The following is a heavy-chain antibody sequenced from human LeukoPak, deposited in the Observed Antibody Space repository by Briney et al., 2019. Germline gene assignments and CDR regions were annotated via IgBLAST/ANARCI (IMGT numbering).Heavy chain of an antibody. V-gene: IGHV4-59*01. Sequence: PSETLSLTCTVSGGSISSYYWSWIRQPPGKGLDWIGYIYSSGSTNYNPSLKSRVTISVDTSRNQFSLKLSSVTAADTAVYYCARGGYYYDSGSPEYWGQGTLVTVSS. CDR3: ARGGYYYDSGSPEY. CDR1: GGSISSYY. J-gene: IGHJ4*02. CDR2: IYSSGST. D-gene: IGHD3-22*01.